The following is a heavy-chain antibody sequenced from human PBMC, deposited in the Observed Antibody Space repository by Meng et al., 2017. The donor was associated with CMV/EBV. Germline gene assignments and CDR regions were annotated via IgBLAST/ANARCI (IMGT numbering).Heavy chain of an antibody. Sequence: GGPLRLSCAASGFTFSSYAMHWVRQAPGKGLEWVAVISYDGSNKYYADSVKGRFTISRDNSKNTLYLQMNSLRAEDTAVYYCATSITMVRGVNYYYYYGMDVWGQGTTVTVSS. CDR1: GFTFSSYA. CDR2: ISYDGSNK. J-gene: IGHJ6*02. V-gene: IGHV3-30-3*01. CDR3: ATSITMVRGVNYYYYYGMDV. D-gene: IGHD3-10*01.